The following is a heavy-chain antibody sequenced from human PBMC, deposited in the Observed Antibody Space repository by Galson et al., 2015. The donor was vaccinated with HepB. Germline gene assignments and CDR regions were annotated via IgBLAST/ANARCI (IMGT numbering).Heavy chain of an antibody. CDR2: ISGSGGST. J-gene: IGHJ3*02. CDR1: GFTFSSHA. D-gene: IGHD3-10*01. CDR3: AKHISEYYYGSVNYGSFDI. Sequence: SLRLSCAAPGFTFSSHAMSWVRQAPGKGLEWVSTISGSGGSTYYADSVKGRFTISRDNSKSTLYLQMNSLRAEDTAVYYCAKHISEYYYGSVNYGSFDIWGQGTMVTVSS. V-gene: IGHV3-23*01.